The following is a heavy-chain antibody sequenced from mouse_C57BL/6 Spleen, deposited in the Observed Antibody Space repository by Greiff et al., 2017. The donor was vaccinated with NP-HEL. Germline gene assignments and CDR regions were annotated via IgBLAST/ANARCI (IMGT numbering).Heavy chain of an antibody. Sequence: QVQLQQPGAELVRPGSSVKLSCKASGYTFTSYWMDWVKQRPGQGLEWIGNIYPSDSETHYNQKFKDKATLTVDKSSSTAYMQLSSLTSEDSAVYYCARESSNYYGSSYGYFDVWGTGTTVTVSS. CDR1: GYTFTSYW. CDR3: ARESSNYYGSSYGYFDV. J-gene: IGHJ1*03. CDR2: IYPSDSET. V-gene: IGHV1-61*01. D-gene: IGHD1-1*01.